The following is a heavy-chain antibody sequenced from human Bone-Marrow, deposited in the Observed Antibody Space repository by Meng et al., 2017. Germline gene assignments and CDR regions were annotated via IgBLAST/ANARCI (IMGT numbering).Heavy chain of an antibody. D-gene: IGHD6-19*01. CDR2: IYTSGST. CDR3: CSGWYPFDAFDM. V-gene: IGHV4-61*02. Sequence: LRLSCTVSGGSISSGSYYWSWIRQPAGKGLEWIGRIYTSGSTNYNPSLKSRVTISVDTSKNQFSLKLSSVTAADTAVSYCCSGWYPFDAFDMWGQGTMVTVSS. CDR1: GGSISSGSYY. J-gene: IGHJ3*02.